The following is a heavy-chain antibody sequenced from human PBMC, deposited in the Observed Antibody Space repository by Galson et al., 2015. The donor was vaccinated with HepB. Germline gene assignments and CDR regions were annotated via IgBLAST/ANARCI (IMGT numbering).Heavy chain of an antibody. J-gene: IGHJ4*02. CDR1: GFTFSSYA. CDR3: AKPPQWYRSTWSTYYFAY. CDR2: ISSSGDRT. D-gene: IGHD6-13*01. Sequence: SLRLSCAASGFTFSSYAMSWVRQPPGMGLEWVSGISSSGDRTYYADPVKGRFTISRDNSKNTLYLQMNSLRAKDTAVYYCAKPPQWYRSTWSTYYFAYWGQGTLVTVPS. V-gene: IGHV3-23*01.